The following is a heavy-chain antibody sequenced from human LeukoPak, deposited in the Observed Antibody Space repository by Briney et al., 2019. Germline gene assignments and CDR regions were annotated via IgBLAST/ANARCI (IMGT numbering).Heavy chain of an antibody. D-gene: IGHD5-12*01. CDR2: ITGSGGRT. J-gene: IGHJ4*02. Sequence: NPGGSLRLSCAASGFTFSSYAMNWVRQAPGKGLEWVSAITGSGGRTYYADSVKGRFTISRDNAKNSLYLQINSLRAEDTAVYYCARVGLDRRGYSGYEAFDYWGQGTLVTVSS. V-gene: IGHV3-23*01. CDR3: ARVGLDRRGYSGYEAFDY. CDR1: GFTFSSYA.